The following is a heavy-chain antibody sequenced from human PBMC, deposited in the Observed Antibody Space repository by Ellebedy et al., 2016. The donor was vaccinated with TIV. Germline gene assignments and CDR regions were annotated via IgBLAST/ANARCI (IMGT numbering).Heavy chain of an antibody. CDR1: GFTFSTYS. J-gene: IGHJ4*02. D-gene: IGHD1-20*01. CDR3: ARDPYNWNGPFDY. V-gene: IGHV3-48*04. CDR2: IGSRTYIV. Sequence: GESLKISCAASGFTFSTYSMNWVRQAPGKGLEWVSYIGSRTYIVYYADSVKGRFTISRDNAKSTLYLQMNSLRAEDTAVYYCARDPYNWNGPFDYWGQGTLVTVSS.